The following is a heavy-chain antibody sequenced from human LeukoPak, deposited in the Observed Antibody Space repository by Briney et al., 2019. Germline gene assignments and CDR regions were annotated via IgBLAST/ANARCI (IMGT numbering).Heavy chain of an antibody. D-gene: IGHD2-2*01. CDR3: ARVNGYCSSISCFLDY. Sequence: VASVKVSCKTSGGTFSSHVISWVRQAPGQGLEWMGGIIPIFGTANYAQKFQGRVTITADKFTNKVYMELSSLRSVDTAIYFCARVNGYCSSISCFLDYWGQGTLVTVSS. V-gene: IGHV1-69*06. CDR1: GGTFSSHV. CDR2: IIPIFGTA. J-gene: IGHJ4*02.